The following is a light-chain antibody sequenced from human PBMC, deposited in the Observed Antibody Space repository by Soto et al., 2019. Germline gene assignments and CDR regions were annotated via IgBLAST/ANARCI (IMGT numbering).Light chain of an antibody. CDR1: QSISPW. V-gene: IGKV1-5*03. Sequence: DIQMTQSPSTLSASVGDRVTITCRASQSISPWLAWYQQKPGKAPKLLISKASSLESGVPSRFSGSGSGTEFTLTISSLQPDDFARYYCQQSYSYSRTFGQGTKVEIK. CDR2: KAS. CDR3: QQSYSYSRT. J-gene: IGKJ1*01.